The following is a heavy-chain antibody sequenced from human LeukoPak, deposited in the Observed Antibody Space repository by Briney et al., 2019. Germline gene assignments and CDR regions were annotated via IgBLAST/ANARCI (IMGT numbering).Heavy chain of an antibody. CDR1: GYTFTSYG. J-gene: IGHJ5*02. D-gene: IGHD3-9*01. CDR3: ARILLRYFDWLLYPIGWFDP. CDR2: ISACNGNT. Sequence: ASVKVSCKASGYTFTSYGISWVRQAPGQGLEWMGWISACNGNTNYAQKLQGRVTMTTDTSTSTAYMELRSLRSDDTAVYYCARILLRYFDWLLYPIGWFDPWGQGTLVTVSS. V-gene: IGHV1-18*01.